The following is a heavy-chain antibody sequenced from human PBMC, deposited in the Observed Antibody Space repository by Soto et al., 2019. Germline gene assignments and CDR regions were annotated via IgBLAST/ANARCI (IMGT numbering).Heavy chain of an antibody. J-gene: IGHJ5*02. CDR1: GGTFSSYA. D-gene: IGHD2-8*01. CDR2: IIPIFGTA. CDR3: ARDIRILMVYAISLDP. V-gene: IGHV1-69*01. Sequence: QVQLVQSGAEVKKPGSSVNVSCKASGGTFSSYAISWVRQAPGQGLEWMGGIIPIFGTANYAQKFQGRVTITADESTSPAYMELSSLRSEDTAVYYCARDIRILMVYAISLDPWGQGTLVTVSS.